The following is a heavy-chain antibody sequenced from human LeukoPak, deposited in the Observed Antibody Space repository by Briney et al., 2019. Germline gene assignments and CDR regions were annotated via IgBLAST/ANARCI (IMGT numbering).Heavy chain of an antibody. V-gene: IGHV3-21*03. J-gene: IGHJ5*02. CDR1: GFTFSSYS. Sequence: PGGSLRLSCAASGFTFSSYSMNWVRQAPGKGLEWVSSISSSSSYIYYADSVKGRFTISRDNAKNSLYLQMNSLKTEDTAVYYCTTDSGWVTIFGVVTPENWFDPWGQGTLVTVSS. CDR3: TTDSGWVTIFGVVTPENWFDP. D-gene: IGHD3-3*01. CDR2: ISSSSSYI.